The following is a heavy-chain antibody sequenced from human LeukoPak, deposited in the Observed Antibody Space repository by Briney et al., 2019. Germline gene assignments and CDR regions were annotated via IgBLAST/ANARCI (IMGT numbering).Heavy chain of an antibody. CDR1: GYTFTSYG. D-gene: IGHD3-9*01. V-gene: IGHV1-18*01. J-gene: IGHJ4*02. CDR2: ISAYNGNT. CDR3: ARDQNYDILTGLGY. Sequence: ASVKVSCTASGYTFTSYGISWVRQAPGQGLEWMGWISAYNGNTDYAQNLQGRVTMTTDTSTSTAFMDLRGLTSDDTAVYYCARDQNYDILTGLGYWGQGTLVTVSS.